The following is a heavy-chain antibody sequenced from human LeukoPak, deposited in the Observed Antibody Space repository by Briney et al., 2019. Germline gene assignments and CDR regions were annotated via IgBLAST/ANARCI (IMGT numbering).Heavy chain of an antibody. CDR2: INPNSGGT. CDR1: GYIFTGYY. V-gene: IGHV1-2*02. J-gene: IGHJ6*03. D-gene: IGHD3-10*01. CDR3: ARGYVRGVYYYYYYMDV. Sequence: ASVKVSCKASGYIFTGYYMHWVRQAPGQGLEWMGWINPNSGGTNYAQKFQGRVTMTRDTSISTAYMELSRLRSDGTAVYYCARGYVRGVYYYYYYMDVWGKGTTVTVSS.